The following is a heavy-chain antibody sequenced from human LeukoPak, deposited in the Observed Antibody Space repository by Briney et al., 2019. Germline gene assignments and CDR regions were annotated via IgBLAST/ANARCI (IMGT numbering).Heavy chain of an antibody. V-gene: IGHV1-46*01. CDR1: GGTFSSYA. J-gene: IGHJ4*02. CDR3: ARVGQEDY. D-gene: IGHD1-26*01. Sequence: ASVKVSCKASGGTFSSYAISWVRQAPGQGLEWMGIINPSGGNTSYAQKFQGRVTMTRDTSTSTVYMELSSLRSEDTAVYYCARVGQEDYWGQGTLVTVSS. CDR2: INPSGGNT.